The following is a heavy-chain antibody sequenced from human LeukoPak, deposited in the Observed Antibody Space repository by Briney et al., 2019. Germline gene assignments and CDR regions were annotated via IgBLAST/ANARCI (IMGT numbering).Heavy chain of an antibody. CDR3: ARDHDYGADY. V-gene: IGHV1-2*02. D-gene: IGHD4/OR15-4a*01. Sequence: ASLKLSRKTSGYSFTVHFLHWLRQAPGQGREWMGWIKPDNGVTFYAQKFQGRFTMSRDMSMRTVYMDLSSLTSDDTATYYCARDHDYGADYWGQGTLVIVS. CDR1: GYSFTVHF. J-gene: IGHJ4*02. CDR2: IKPDNGVT.